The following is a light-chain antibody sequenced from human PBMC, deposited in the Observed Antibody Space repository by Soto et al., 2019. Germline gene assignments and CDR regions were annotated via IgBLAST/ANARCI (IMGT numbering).Light chain of an antibody. J-gene: IGLJ2*01. V-gene: IGLV2-23*02. CDR2: EAS. CDR3: SSYAGSYTFVV. CDR1: SSDVGSYNL. Sequence: QSALTQPASVSGSPGQSITISCTGTSSDVGSYNLVSWYQQHPGKAPKLMIFEASKRPSGVSNRFSGSKSGNTASLAISGLNAEYEADYYCSSYAGSYTFVVFGGGTKLTVL.